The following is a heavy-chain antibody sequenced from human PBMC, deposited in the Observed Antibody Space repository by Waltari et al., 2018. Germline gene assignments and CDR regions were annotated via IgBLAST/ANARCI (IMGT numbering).Heavy chain of an antibody. J-gene: IGHJ4*02. CDR3: ASGLNLDY. V-gene: IGHV3-7*03. D-gene: IGHD2-21*02. Sequence: EVQLVESGGGLVQPGGSRRRSCAASGFTFSSYWMNWVRQAPGKGLEWVANIKQDGSEKYYVDSVKGRFTISRDNAKNSLYLQMNGLRAEDTAVYYCASGLNLDYWGQGTLVTVSS. CDR1: GFTFSSYW. CDR2: IKQDGSEK.